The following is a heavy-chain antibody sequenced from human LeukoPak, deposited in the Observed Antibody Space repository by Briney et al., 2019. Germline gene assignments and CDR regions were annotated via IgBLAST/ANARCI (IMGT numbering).Heavy chain of an antibody. D-gene: IGHD3-3*01. CDR1: GGSFSGYY. V-gene: IGHV4-34*01. CDR3: ARSVRFLPLGFDY. CDR2: INHSGST. Sequence: SETLSLTCAVYGGSFSGYYWSGIRQPPGKGLEWIGEINHSGSTNYNPSLKSRVTISVDTSKNQFSLKLSSVTAADTAVYYCARSVRFLPLGFDYWGQGTLVTVSS. J-gene: IGHJ4*02.